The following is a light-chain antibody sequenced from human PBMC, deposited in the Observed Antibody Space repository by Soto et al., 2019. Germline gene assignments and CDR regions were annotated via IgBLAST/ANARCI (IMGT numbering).Light chain of an antibody. V-gene: IGKV3D-20*02. CDR2: DAS. Sequence: EIVLTQSPGTLSLSPGERVTLSCRASQSISGSYLAWYQQKPGQAPRLLIYDASNRATGIPARFSGSGSGTDFTLTISSLEPEDFAVYYCQQRSNWPSITFGQGTRLEIK. J-gene: IGKJ5*01. CDR1: QSISGSY. CDR3: QQRSNWPSIT.